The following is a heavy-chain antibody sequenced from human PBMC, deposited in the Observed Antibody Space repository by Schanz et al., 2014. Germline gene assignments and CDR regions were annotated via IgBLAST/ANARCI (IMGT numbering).Heavy chain of an antibody. CDR1: GFSFSDYG. J-gene: IGHJ4*02. V-gene: IGHV3-30*03. Sequence: QVQLVESGGGVVQPGRSLRLSCAGSGFSFSDYGMHWVRQAPGRGLEWVAVISYHGSERYYADSVKGRFTISRDNSKNTLYLQMSSLRAEDTAVYYCARGYSNIWSPMAYWGQGTLVAVSS. CDR3: ARGYSNIWSPMAY. CDR2: ISYHGSER. D-gene: IGHD6-13*01.